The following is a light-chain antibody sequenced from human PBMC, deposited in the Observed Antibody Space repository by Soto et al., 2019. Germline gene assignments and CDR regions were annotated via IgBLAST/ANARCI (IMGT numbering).Light chain of an antibody. CDR3: QQYDNWPPIT. CDR1: QSVGSN. Sequence: EVVMTPFPATLSGVPGERATLSCRASQSVGSNLAWYQHKHGQAPRLLMYAASARATGIPARFSGSGSGTEFTLTISSLQSEDFAVYYCQQYDNWPPITFGQGTRLEIK. V-gene: IGKV3-15*01. CDR2: AAS. J-gene: IGKJ5*01.